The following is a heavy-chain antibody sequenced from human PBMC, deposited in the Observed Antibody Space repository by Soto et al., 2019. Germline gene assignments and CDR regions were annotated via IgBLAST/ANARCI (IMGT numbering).Heavy chain of an antibody. V-gene: IGHV3-7*01. D-gene: IGHD3-16*02. CDR2: IKQDGSEK. CDR1: GFTFSSHW. J-gene: IGHJ4*02. Sequence: EVQLVESGGGLVQPGGSLRLSCAASGFTFSSHWMSWVRQAPGKGLEWLASIKQDGSEKHYVDSVKGRFTISRDNAKNSLYLQMNSLRVEDTAVYYCARVYYDYIWGSYPLVYWGQGTLVIVSS. CDR3: ARVYYDYIWGSYPLVY.